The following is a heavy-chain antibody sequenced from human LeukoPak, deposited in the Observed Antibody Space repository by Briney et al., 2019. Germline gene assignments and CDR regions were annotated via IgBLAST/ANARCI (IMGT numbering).Heavy chain of an antibody. CDR1: GFTFCNYF. Sequence: PGGALRLSCAASGFTFCNYFMHWVRQAPGEGLVWVSRINSDGTTTMYADSAKGRFTISRDNAKNTLYLQMNSLRDEDTAVYYCARRVDATRWFDPWGQGTLVTVSS. CDR2: INSDGTTT. D-gene: IGHD2-15*01. CDR3: ARRVDATRWFDP. J-gene: IGHJ5*02. V-gene: IGHV3-74*03.